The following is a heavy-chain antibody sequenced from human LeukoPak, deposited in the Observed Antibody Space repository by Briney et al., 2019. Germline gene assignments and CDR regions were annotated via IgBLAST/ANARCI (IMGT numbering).Heavy chain of an antibody. Sequence: GGSLRLSCAASGFTFNSYSMNWVRQAPGKGLEWVSYINPDGFTISYADSVRGRFTISRDSAKNSLYLQMNSLRAEDTAVYYCVRDTSWAFDIWGQGTMVTVSA. CDR2: INPDGFTI. CDR3: VRDTSWAFDI. CDR1: GFTFNSYS. V-gene: IGHV3-48*01. J-gene: IGHJ3*02.